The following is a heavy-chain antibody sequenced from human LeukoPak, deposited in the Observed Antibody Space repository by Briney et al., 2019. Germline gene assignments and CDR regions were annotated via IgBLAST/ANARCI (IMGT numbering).Heavy chain of an antibody. D-gene: IGHD3-16*02. CDR1: GGSFSGYY. V-gene: IGHV4-34*01. J-gene: IGHJ4*02. CDR2: INHSGST. Sequence: SETLSLTCAVYGGSFSGYYWSWIRQPPGKGLEWIGEINHSGSTNYNPSLKSRVTISVDTSKNQFSLKLSSVTAADTAVYYCARDRVMITFGGVIAPEGTFDYWGQGTLVTVSS. CDR3: ARDRVMITFGGVIAPEGTFDY.